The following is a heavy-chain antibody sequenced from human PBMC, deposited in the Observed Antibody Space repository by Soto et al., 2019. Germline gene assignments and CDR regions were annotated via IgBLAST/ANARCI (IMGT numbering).Heavy chain of an antibody. Sequence: SETLYLTCTVSGGSISSYYWSWIRQPPGKGLEWIGYIYYSGSTNYNPSLKSRVTISVDTSKNQFSLKLSTVTAADTAVYYCATGSRTHPTYGSYTGDPFFLGYWGQGTLVTVPS. J-gene: IGHJ4*02. CDR3: ATGSRTHPTYGSYTGDPFFLGY. CDR1: GGSISSYY. V-gene: IGHV4-59*01. D-gene: IGHD1-26*01. CDR2: IYYSGST.